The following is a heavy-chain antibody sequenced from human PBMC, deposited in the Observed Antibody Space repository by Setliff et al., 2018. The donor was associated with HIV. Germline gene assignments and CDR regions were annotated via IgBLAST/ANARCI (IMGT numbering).Heavy chain of an antibody. CDR2: IYYSGTT. Sequence: SETLSLTCTVSGGSISSDAYYWGWIRQPPGKGLEWIGTIYYSGTTYYNPSLKSRVTISVDTSKNQFSLKLSSVTAADTAVYYCARLRGSSGYYVFDYWGQGTLVTVSS. D-gene: IGHD3-22*01. V-gene: IGHV4-39*07. J-gene: IGHJ4*02. CDR1: GGSISSDAYY. CDR3: ARLRGSSGYYVFDY.